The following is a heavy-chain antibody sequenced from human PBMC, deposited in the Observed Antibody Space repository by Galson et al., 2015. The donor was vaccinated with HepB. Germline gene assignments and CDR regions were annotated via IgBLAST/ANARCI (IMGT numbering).Heavy chain of an antibody. CDR1: GFTVSSSY. CDR2: IYSGGNT. CDR3: ARAKSYYDSSGYFFDN. J-gene: IGHJ4*02. Sequence: SLSLSCAASGFTVSSSYMSWVRQAPGKGLEWVSIIYSGGNTYYADSVKGRFTISRDNSKNTLYLQMNSLRADDTAAYYCARAKSYYDSSGYFFDNWGQGTLVTVSS. D-gene: IGHD3-22*01. V-gene: IGHV3-53*01.